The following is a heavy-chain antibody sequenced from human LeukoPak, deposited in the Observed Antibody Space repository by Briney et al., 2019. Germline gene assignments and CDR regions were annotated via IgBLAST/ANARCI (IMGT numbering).Heavy chain of an antibody. CDR1: GGSISSYY. J-gene: IGHJ4*02. V-gene: IGHV4-59*01. Sequence: PSETLSLTCTVSGGSISSYYWSWIRQPPGKGLEWIGYIYSSGSTNYNPSLKSRVTISVDTSKNQFSLKLTSVTAADTAVYYCARAYYYGSGSYGLDYWGQGTLVTVSS. CDR2: IYSSGST. CDR3: ARAYYYGSGSYGLDY. D-gene: IGHD3-10*01.